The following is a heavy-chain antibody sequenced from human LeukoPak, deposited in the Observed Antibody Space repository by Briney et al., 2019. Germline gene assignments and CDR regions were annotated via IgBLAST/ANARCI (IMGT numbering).Heavy chain of an antibody. CDR1: GYTFTSYD. D-gene: IGHD3-3*01. J-gene: IGHJ3*02. V-gene: IGHV1-8*01. CDR3: AKGIPVLRFLEWLSRRGAFDI. Sequence: ASVKVSCKASGYTFTSYDINWVRQATGQGLEWMGWMNPSSGNTGYAQKFQGRVTMTRNTSISTAYMELSSLRSEDTAVYYCAKGIPVLRFLEWLSRRGAFDIWGQGTMVTVSS. CDR2: MNPSSGNT.